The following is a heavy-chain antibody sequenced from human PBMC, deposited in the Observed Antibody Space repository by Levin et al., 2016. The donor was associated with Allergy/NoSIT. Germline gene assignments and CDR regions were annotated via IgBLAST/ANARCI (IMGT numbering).Heavy chain of an antibody. CDR3: ARDGMVRGVFMTT. V-gene: IGHV3-7*01. CDR2: IKRDGSEK. J-gene: IGHJ5*02. Sequence: WIRQPPGKGLEWVANIKRDGSEKFYVDSVKGRFTISRDNAKNSLYLQMNSLRAEDTAVYYCARDGMVRGVFMTTWGQGTLVTVSS. D-gene: IGHD3-10*01.